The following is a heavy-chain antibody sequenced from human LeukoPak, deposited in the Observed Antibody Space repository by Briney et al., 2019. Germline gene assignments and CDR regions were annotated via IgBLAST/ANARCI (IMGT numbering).Heavy chain of an antibody. D-gene: IGHD3-10*01. CDR1: GYSYTSHW. CDR2: IYPGDSDT. Sequence: GESLQISCKGSGYSYTSHWIGWVRQKPGKGLEWMGIIYPGDSDTRYSPSFQGQVTISADKSISTAYLQWSSLKASDTAMYYCARPPSRGVDYWGQGTLVTVSS. CDR3: ARPPSRGVDY. J-gene: IGHJ4*02. V-gene: IGHV5-51*01.